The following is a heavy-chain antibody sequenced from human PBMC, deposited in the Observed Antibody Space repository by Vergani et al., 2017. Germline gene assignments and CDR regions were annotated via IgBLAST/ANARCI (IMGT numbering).Heavy chain of an antibody. CDR1: GYSISSGYY. Sequence: QVQLQESGPGLVKPSETLSLTCAVSGYSISSGYYWGWLRQPPGKGLEWIGSIYHSGSTYYNPSLKSRVTISVDTSKNQFSLKLSSVTAADTAGYYCARHEAELYDVWSGYWGYFDDWGQGTLVTVSS. CDR3: ARHEAELYDVWSGYWGYFDD. CDR2: IYHSGST. J-gene: IGHJ4*02. V-gene: IGHV4-38-2*01. D-gene: IGHD3-3*01.